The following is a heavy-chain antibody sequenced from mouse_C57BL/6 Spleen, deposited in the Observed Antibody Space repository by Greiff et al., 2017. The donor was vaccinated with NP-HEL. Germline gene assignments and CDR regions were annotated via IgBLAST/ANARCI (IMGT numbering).Heavy chain of an antibody. Sequence: EVQLQESGPGLVKPSQSLSLTCSVTGYSITSGYYWNWIRQFPGNKLEWMGYISYDGSNNYNPSLKNRISITRDTSKNQFFLKLNSVTTEDTATYYCARDALYDYGGFAYWGQGTLVTVSA. CDR2: ISYDGSN. CDR1: GYSITSGYY. V-gene: IGHV3-6*01. CDR3: ARDALYDYGGFAY. J-gene: IGHJ3*01. D-gene: IGHD2-4*01.